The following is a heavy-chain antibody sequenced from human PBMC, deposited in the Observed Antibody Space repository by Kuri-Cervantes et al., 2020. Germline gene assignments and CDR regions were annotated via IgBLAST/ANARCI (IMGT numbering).Heavy chain of an antibody. Sequence: SQTLSLTCAVYDGSFSGYHWSWIRQPPGKGLEWIGEINHSGSTNYNPSLKSRVAISVDTSKNQFSLKLSSVTAADTAVYYCARVNLSRYCSGGTCYSVFYMDVWGKGTTVTVSS. CDR3: ARVNLSRYCSGGTCYSVFYMDV. CDR2: INHSGST. D-gene: IGHD2-15*01. CDR1: DGSFSGYH. J-gene: IGHJ6*03. V-gene: IGHV4-34*01.